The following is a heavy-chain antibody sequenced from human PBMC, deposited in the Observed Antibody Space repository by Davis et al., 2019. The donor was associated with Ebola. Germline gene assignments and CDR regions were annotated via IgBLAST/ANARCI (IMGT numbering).Heavy chain of an antibody. CDR3: ARSGIAMESLDY. J-gene: IGHJ4*02. CDR1: GGSFSGYY. CDR2: INHSGST. V-gene: IGHV4-34*01. Sequence: PSETLSLTCAVYGGSFSGYYWSWIRQPPGKGLEWIGEINHSGSTNYNPSLKSRVTISVDTSKNQFSLKLSSVTAADTAVYYCARSGIAMESLDYWGQGTLVTVSS. D-gene: IGHD3-3*01.